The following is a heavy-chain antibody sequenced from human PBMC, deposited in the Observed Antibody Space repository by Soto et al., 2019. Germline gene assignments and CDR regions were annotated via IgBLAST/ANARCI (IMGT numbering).Heavy chain of an antibody. CDR2: IGGSGRKT. CDR3: AKDGLSDSPSAIDY. J-gene: IGHJ4*02. V-gene: IGHV3-23*01. D-gene: IGHD6-13*01. Sequence: GGSLRLSCAASGFTFTKSGMSWVRQAPGKGLEWVAGIGGSGRKTYYADSVKGRFSISRDNSKNSLFLQMNSLSADDTAIYYCAKDGLSDSPSAIDYWVLGTLVTVSS. CDR1: GFTFTKSG.